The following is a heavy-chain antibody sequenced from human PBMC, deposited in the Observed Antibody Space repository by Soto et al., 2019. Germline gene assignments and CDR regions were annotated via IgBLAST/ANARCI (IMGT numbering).Heavy chain of an antibody. D-gene: IGHD3-22*01. CDR1: GGSISSGGYY. CDR3: ARDNRGPLPHMILDH. J-gene: IGHJ4*02. CDR2: IYYSGST. Sequence: KPSETLSLTCTVSGGSISSGGYYWSWIRQHPGKGLEWIGYIYYSGSTYYNPSLKSRVTISVDTSKNQFSLKLSSVTAADTAVYYCARDNRGPLPHMILDHWGQGTLVTVSS. V-gene: IGHV4-31*03.